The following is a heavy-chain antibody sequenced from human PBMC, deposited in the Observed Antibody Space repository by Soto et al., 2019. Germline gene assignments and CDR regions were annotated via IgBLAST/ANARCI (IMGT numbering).Heavy chain of an antibody. CDR1: GGSISSSDFY. V-gene: IGHV4-39*01. D-gene: IGHD6-25*01. CDR3: AVVDSNGNWFDP. J-gene: IGHJ5*02. Sequence: QLQLQESGPGLLKPSETLSLTCTVSGGSISSSDFYWGWLRQTPGKGLELIGSMYYSGSTYYNPSLKSRGSISVDTSRNQFTLKLISVTAADTAVYYCAVVDSNGNWFDPWGEGVLVTVSS. CDR2: MYYSGST.